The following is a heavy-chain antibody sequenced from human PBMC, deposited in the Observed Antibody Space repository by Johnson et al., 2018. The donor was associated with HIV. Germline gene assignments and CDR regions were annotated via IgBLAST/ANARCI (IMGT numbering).Heavy chain of an antibody. V-gene: IGHV3-64D*06. J-gene: IGHJ3*01. Sequence: VQLVESGGGVVQPGESLRLSCTPSGFTFSSHPMHWVRQAPGRGLEHVATIASLGDNSYYADSVKGRFTISRDNFKNMLYLQMGSLRPDDMGVYYFVRRRDTLNVWQEAFDVWGQGTVVTVSS. CDR2: IASLGDNS. CDR3: VRRRDTLNVWQEAFDV. CDR1: GFTFSSHP. D-gene: IGHD5-18*01.